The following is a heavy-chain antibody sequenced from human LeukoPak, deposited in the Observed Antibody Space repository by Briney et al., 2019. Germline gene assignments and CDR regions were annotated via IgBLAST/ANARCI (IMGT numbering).Heavy chain of an antibody. V-gene: IGHV5-51*01. CDR3: ARPTDYDILTGYQNGDAFDI. D-gene: IGHD3-9*01. J-gene: IGHJ3*02. CDR2: IYPGDSDT. Sequence: GESLKISCKGSGFSFTSYWIGWVRQMPGKGLEWMGIIYPGDSDTRYSPSFQGQVTISADKSISTAYLQWSSLKASDTAMYYCARPTDYDILTGYQNGDAFDIWGQGTMVTVSS. CDR1: GFSFTSYW.